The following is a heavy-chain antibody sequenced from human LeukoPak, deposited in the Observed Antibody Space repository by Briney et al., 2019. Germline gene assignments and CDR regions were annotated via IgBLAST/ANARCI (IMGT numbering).Heavy chain of an antibody. J-gene: IGHJ4*02. V-gene: IGHV3-30*02. CDR2: IRYDGSNK. CDR3: ARDIVATEIGFDY. D-gene: IGHD5-12*01. CDR1: GFTFSSYG. Sequence: GGSLRLFCAASGFTFSSYGMHWVRQAPGKGLEWVAFIRYDGSNKYYADSVKGRFTISRDNAKNSLYLQMNSLRAEDTAVYYCARDIVATEIGFDYWGQGTLVTVSS.